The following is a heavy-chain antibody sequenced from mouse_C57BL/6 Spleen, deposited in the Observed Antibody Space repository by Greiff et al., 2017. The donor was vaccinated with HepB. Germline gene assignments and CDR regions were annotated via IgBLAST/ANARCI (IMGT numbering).Heavy chain of an antibody. Sequence: VQLQQSGAELVRPGASVKLSCTASGFNIKDDYMHWVKQRPEQGLEWIGWIDPENGDTEYASKFQGKATITADTSSNTAYLQLSSLTSEDTAVYYCTRIYYGNLYYFDYWGQGTTLTVSS. J-gene: IGHJ2*01. V-gene: IGHV14-4*01. CDR3: TRIYYGNLYYFDY. D-gene: IGHD2-1*01. CDR1: GFNIKDDY. CDR2: IDPENGDT.